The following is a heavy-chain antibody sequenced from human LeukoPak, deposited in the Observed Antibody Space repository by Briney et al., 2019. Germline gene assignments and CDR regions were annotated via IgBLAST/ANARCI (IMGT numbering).Heavy chain of an antibody. V-gene: IGHV4-39*07. Sequence: SETLSLTCTVSGGSINTPNYYWGWIRQPPGKGLEWIGSIYYSGSTYYNPSLKSRVTISVDTSKNQFSLKLSSVTAADTAVYYCARDYMAAMVTFLDYWGQGTLVTVSS. CDR2: IYYSGST. CDR1: GGSINTPNYY. J-gene: IGHJ4*02. D-gene: IGHD5-18*01. CDR3: ARDYMAAMVTFLDY.